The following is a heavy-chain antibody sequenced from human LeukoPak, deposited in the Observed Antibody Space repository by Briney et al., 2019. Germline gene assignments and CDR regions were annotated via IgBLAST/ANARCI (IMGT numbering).Heavy chain of an antibody. Sequence: PVGALRLSRAPSVFTFSDYYMSWSRQAPRRGGGWVSYISKTGSNIYYTDSVKGRFTISRDNAKNSVYLQMNSLRAEDKAVYYCARHQLAAFWGQGALVTVSS. D-gene: IGHD6-19*01. CDR2: ISKTGSNI. J-gene: IGHJ4*02. CDR1: VFTFSDYY. V-gene: IGHV3-11*01. CDR3: ARHQLAAF.